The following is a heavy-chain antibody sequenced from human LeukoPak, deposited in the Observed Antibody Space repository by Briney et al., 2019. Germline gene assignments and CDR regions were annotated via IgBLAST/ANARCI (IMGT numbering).Heavy chain of an antibody. J-gene: IGHJ4*02. Sequence: KPSETLSLTCAVSGYSISSGYYWGWIRQPPGKGLEWIGSIYHSGSTYYNPSRKSRVTISVDTSKNQFSLKLSSVTAADTAVYYCALSGYRVYYFDYWGQGTLVTVSS. CDR1: GYSISSGYY. D-gene: IGHD3-9*01. CDR3: ALSGYRVYYFDY. V-gene: IGHV4-38-2*01. CDR2: IYHSGST.